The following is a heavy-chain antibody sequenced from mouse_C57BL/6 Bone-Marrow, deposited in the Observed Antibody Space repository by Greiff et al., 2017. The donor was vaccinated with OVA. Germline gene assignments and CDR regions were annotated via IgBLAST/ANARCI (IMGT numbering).Heavy chain of an antibody. Sequence: VQLQQSGPELVKPGASVKISCKASGYAFSSSWMNWVKQRPGKGLEWIGRIYPGDGDTNYNGKFKGKATLTADKSSSTAYMQLSSLTSEDSAVYCCARKGDGYYWYFDVWGTGTTVTVSS. CDR1: GYAFSSSW. J-gene: IGHJ1*03. D-gene: IGHD2-3*01. V-gene: IGHV1-82*01. CDR3: ARKGDGYYWYFDV. CDR2: IYPGDGDT.